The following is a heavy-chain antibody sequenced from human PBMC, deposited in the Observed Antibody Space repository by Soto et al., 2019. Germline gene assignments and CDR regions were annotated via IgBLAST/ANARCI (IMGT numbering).Heavy chain of an antibody. J-gene: IGHJ4*02. CDR1: GGSISSYY. V-gene: IGHV4-59*01. D-gene: IGHD2-8*01. Sequence: SETLSLTCTVSGGSISSYYWSWIRQPPGKGLVCIGYIYYSGSTNYNPSLKSRVTISVDTSKNQFSLKLSSVTAADTAVYYCARTPFYCTNGVCHSVFDYWGQGTLVTVSS. CDR2: IYYSGST. CDR3: ARTPFYCTNGVCHSVFDY.